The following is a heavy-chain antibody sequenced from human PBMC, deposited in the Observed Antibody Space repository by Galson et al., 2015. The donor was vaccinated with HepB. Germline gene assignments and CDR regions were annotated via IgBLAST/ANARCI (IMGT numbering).Heavy chain of an antibody. J-gene: IGHJ4*02. CDR2: IKSKSEAETT. CDR3: TTDFSGSYYQYPY. V-gene: IGHV3-15*01. Sequence: SLRLSCAASGFSFSNAWMSWVRQAPGKGLEWIGRIKSKSEAETTDYAAPVKGRFTISRDDSRNTLFLRIHSLRTEDTGVYYCTTDFSGSYYQYPYWGQGTLVTVSS. CDR1: GFSFSNAW. D-gene: IGHD1-26*01.